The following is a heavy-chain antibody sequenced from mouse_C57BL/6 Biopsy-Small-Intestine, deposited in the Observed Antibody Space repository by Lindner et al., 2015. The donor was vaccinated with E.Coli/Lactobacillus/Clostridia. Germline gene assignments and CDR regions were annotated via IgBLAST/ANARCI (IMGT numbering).Heavy chain of an antibody. D-gene: IGHD2-3*01. CDR1: GFTFSDYG. V-gene: IGHV5-17*01. J-gene: IGHJ2*01. CDR2: ISSGSSTI. Sequence: VQLQESGGGLVKPGGSLKLSCAASGFTFSDYGMHWVRQAPEKGLEWVAYISSGSSTIYYGDPVKGRFTISRDNAKNTLFLQMTSLRSEDTAMYYCTRGNDGSFDYWGQGTTLTVSP. CDR3: TRGNDGSFDY.